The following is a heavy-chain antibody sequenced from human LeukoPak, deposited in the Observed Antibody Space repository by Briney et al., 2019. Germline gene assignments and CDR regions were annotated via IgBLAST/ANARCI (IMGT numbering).Heavy chain of an antibody. CDR1: GYSISSGYY. J-gene: IGHJ4*02. V-gene: IGHV4-38-2*02. CDR3: AREKWYFGGYYDPYFDY. D-gene: IGHD3-22*01. CDR2: IYTSGGT. Sequence: SETLSLTCTVSGYSISSGYYWGWIRQPPGKGLEWIGRIYTSGGTNYNPSLKSRVTMSVDTSKKQFSLKLSSVTAADTAVYYCAREKWYFGGYYDPYFDYWGQGSLVTVSS.